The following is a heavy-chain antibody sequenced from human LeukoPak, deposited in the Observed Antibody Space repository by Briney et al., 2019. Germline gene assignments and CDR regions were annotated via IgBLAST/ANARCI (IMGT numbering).Heavy chain of an antibody. V-gene: IGHV3-30*18. CDR2: ISYDGSNK. Sequence: QPGRSLRLSCAASGFTFSSYGMHWVRQAPGKGLEWVAVISYDGSNKYYADSVKGRFTISRGNSKNTLYLQMNSLRAEDTAVYYCAKWAVVAATPPWNYGMDVWGQGTTVTVSS. D-gene: IGHD2-15*01. CDR1: GFTFSSYG. CDR3: AKWAVVAATPPWNYGMDV. J-gene: IGHJ6*02.